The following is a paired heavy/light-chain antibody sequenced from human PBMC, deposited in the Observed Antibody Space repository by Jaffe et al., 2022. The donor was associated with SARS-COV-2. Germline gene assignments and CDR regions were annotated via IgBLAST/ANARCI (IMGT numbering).Light chain of an antibody. CDR1: QSVLYSSNNKNY. CDR3: QQYYSIPFT. J-gene: IGKJ3*01. CDR2: WAS. V-gene: IGKV4-1*01. Sequence: DIVMTQSPDSLAVSLGERATIDCKSSQSVLYSSNNKNYLAWYQQKPGQPPKLLIYWASTRESGVPDRFSGSGSGTDFTLTISSLQAEDVAVYYCQQYYSIPFTFGPGTKVDIK.
Heavy chain of an antibody. CDR1: GFTFSNFA. Sequence: EVQLVESGGGLVQPGGSLRLSCAASGFTFSNFAMHWVRQAPGKGLEWVSVISGSGDNTYYGDSVKGRFTISRDNSKNTLYLQMNSLRAEDTAVYYCAKGTGGSCFSGHDYWGQGTLVTVSS. CDR3: AKGTGGSCFSGHDY. CDR2: ISGSGDNT. J-gene: IGHJ4*02. D-gene: IGHD2-15*01. V-gene: IGHV3-23*04.